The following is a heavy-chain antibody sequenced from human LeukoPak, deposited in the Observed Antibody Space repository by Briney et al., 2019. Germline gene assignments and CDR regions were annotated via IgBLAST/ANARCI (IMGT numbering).Heavy chain of an antibody. CDR1: AFTFSSYA. CDR2: ISGSGGST. J-gene: IGHJ4*02. Sequence: GGSLRLSCAASAFTFSSYAMSWVRQAPGKGLEWVSAISGSGGSTYYADSVKGRFTISRDNSKNTLYLQMNSLRAEDTAVYYCAKDSNGDYYFDYWGQGTLVTVSS. D-gene: IGHD4-17*01. CDR3: AKDSNGDYYFDY. V-gene: IGHV3-23*01.